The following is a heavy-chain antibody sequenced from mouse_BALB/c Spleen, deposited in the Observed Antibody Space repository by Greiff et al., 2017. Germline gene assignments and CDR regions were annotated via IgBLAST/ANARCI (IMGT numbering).Heavy chain of an antibody. CDR3: AIYGNYGGDAMDY. D-gene: IGHD2-1*01. CDR1: GFSLTSYG. CDR2: IWSGGST. J-gene: IGHJ4*01. Sequence: VKLMESGPGLVQPSQSLSITCTVSGFSLTSYGVHWVRQSPGKGLEWLGVIWSGGSTDYNAAFISRLSISKDNSKSQVFFKMNSLQANDTAIYYCAIYGNYGGDAMDYWGQGTSVTVSS. V-gene: IGHV2-2*02.